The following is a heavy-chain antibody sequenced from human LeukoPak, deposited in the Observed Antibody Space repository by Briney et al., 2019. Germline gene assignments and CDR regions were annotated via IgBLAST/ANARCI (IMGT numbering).Heavy chain of an antibody. J-gene: IGHJ4*02. CDR2: IYYSGST. CDR1: GYSISSGYY. V-gene: IGHV4-61*01. CDR3: ARENHYFDY. Sequence: SETLSLTCTVSGYSISSGYYWSWTRQPPGKGLEWIGYIYYSGSTNYDPSLKSRVTISIDTSKNQFSLKLNSVTAADTAVYYCARENHYFDYWGQGIQVTVSS.